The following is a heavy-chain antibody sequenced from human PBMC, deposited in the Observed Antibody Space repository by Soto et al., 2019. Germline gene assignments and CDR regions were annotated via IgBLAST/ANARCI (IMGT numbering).Heavy chain of an antibody. CDR3: ARVKAQILSSGWYGGDDN. J-gene: IGHJ3*02. Sequence: EVQLLKSGGGLVQPGGSLRLSCAASGFTFSTYSMTWVRQAPGKGLEWVSTIRDSGHTTHYADSVRGRFAISRDNSKNTLFLQMNSLRAEDTAVYYCARVKAQILSSGWYGGDDNWGQGTMVTVSS. CDR2: IRDSGHTT. CDR1: GFTFSTYS. V-gene: IGHV3-23*01. D-gene: IGHD6-19*01.